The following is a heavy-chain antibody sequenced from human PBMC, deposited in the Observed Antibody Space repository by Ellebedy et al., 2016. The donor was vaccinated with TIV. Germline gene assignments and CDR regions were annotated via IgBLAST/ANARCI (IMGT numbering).Heavy chain of an antibody. CDR2: IRSDGSNE. CDR3: AKGAYPVPTFMAV. Sequence: GESLKISCAASGFTTSGMHWVRQAPGKGPEWVAFIRSDGSNEYYADSVRGRFTISRDSSKNILYLQMNSLRAEDTALYYCAKGAYPVPTFMAVWGQGTTVTVSS. CDR1: GFTTSG. J-gene: IGHJ6*02. V-gene: IGHV3-30*02. D-gene: IGHD4-17*01.